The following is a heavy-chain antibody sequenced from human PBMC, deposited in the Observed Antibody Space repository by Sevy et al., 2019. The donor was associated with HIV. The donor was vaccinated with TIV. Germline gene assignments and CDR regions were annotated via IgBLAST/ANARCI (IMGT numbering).Heavy chain of an antibody. CDR2: IIPIFGTA. V-gene: IGHV1-69*13. CDR3: ARGLSTTLTAAFDY. Sequence: ASVKVSCKASGGTFSSYAISWVRQAPGQGLEWMGGIIPIFGTANYAQKFQGRVTITAKESTSTAYMELSSLRSEDTAVYYCARGLSTTLTAAFDYWGQGTLVTVSS. D-gene: IGHD2-2*01. CDR1: GGTFSSYA. J-gene: IGHJ4*02.